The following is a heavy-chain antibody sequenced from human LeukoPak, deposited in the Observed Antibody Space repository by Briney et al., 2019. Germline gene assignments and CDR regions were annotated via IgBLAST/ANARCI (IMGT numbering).Heavy chain of an antibody. CDR2: INPNSGGT. J-gene: IGHJ5*02. CDR1: GYTFTVYY. V-gene: IGHV1-2*02. Sequence: ASVKVSCKASGYTFTVYYMHWVRQAPGQGLEWMGWINPNSGGTNYAQKFQGRVTMTRDTSISTAYMELSRLRSDDTAVYYCARVYCSSTSCPYWFDPWGQGTLVTVSS. D-gene: IGHD2-2*01. CDR3: ARVYCSSTSCPYWFDP.